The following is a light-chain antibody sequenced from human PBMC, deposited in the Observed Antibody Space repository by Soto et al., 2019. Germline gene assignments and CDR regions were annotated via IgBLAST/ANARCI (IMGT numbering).Light chain of an antibody. V-gene: IGKV3-15*01. Sequence: EIVMTPSPATLSVSPGERATLSCRASQSISGNLAWYQQKPGQAPRLLIYDTSTRATGLPARFSGSGSGREFTLTISSLQSEDFAVYYCQQYINRLSFGGGTKVDIK. CDR1: QSISGN. J-gene: IGKJ4*01. CDR3: QQYINRLS. CDR2: DTS.